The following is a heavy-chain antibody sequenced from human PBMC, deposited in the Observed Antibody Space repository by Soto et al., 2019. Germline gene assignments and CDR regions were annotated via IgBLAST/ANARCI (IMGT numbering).Heavy chain of an antibody. J-gene: IGHJ4*02. V-gene: IGHV1-24*01. Sequence: ASVKVSCKVSGYTLTELSMHWVRQAPGKGLEWMGGFDPEDGETIYAQKFQDRVTMTEDTSTDTAYMELSSLRSEDTAVYYCATGYSSGWYSEIFDYWGQGTLVTVSS. D-gene: IGHD6-19*01. CDR1: GYTLTELS. CDR2: FDPEDGET. CDR3: ATGYSSGWYSEIFDY.